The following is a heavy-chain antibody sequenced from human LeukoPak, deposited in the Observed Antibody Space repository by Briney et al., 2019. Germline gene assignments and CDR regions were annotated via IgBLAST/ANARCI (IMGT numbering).Heavy chain of an antibody. D-gene: IGHD6-13*01. J-gene: IGHJ4*02. CDR3: ARVDSSSWYSDYYFDY. CDR2: IYSGGST. V-gene: IGHV3-53*01. Sequence: GSLRLSCAASGFTVSSNYMSWVRQAPGKGLECVSVIYSGGSTYYADSVKGRFTISRDNSKNTLYLQMNSLRAEDTAVYYCARVDSSSWYSDYYFDYWGQGTLVTVSS. CDR1: GFTVSSNY.